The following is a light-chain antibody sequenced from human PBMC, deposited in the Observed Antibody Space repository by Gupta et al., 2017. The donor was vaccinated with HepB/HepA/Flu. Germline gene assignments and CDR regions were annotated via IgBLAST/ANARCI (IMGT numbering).Light chain of an antibody. V-gene: IGLV1-44*01. CDR2: RNN. Sequence: QSVLTQPPSASGTPGQRVTISCSGSSSNIGSNIVNWYQQLPGTAPKLLIHRNNQRPSGVPDRFSGSKSGTSASLAISGLQSEDEADYYCAAWDDSLNVLFGGGTKLTVL. CDR3: AAWDDSLNVL. J-gene: IGLJ2*01. CDR1: SSNIGSNI.